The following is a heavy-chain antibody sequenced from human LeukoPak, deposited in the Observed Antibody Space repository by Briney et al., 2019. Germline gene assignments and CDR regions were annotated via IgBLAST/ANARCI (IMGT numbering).Heavy chain of an antibody. CDR3: ARLYCSSTSCYFGTQWFDP. Sequence: SETLSLTCTVSGGSISSSSYYWGWIRQPPGKGQEWIGSIYYSGSTYYNPSLKSRVTISVDTSKNQFSLKLSSVTAADTAVYYCARLYCSSTSCYFGTQWFDPWGQGTLVTVSS. J-gene: IGHJ5*02. CDR2: IYYSGST. CDR1: GGSISSSSYY. D-gene: IGHD2-2*01. V-gene: IGHV4-39*07.